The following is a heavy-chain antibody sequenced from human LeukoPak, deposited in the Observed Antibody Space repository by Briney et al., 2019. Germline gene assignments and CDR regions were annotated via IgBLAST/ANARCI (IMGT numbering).Heavy chain of an antibody. D-gene: IGHD3-22*01. CDR2: IYRSGST. CDR3: ARVALYDTSGHNYFDY. V-gene: IGHV4-4*02. J-gene: IGHJ4*02. Sequence: SGTLSLTCAVSGGSISGSNWWSWVRQPPGKGLEWIGEIYRSGSTNYSPSLKSRLTISVDKSKNQFSLKLSSVTAADTAVYYCARVALYDTSGHNYFDYWGQGTLVTVSS. CDR1: GGSISGSNW.